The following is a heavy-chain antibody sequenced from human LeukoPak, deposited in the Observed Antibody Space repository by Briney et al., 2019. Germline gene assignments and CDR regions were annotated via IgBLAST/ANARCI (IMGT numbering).Heavy chain of an antibody. CDR2: IHEDGSDK. D-gene: IGHD5-24*01. CDR1: GFTFSRYL. CDR3: ARNLRLHTPRTFDI. V-gene: IGHV3-7*05. Sequence: GGSLRLSCAASGFTFSRYLMNWVRQAPGQGLEWVANIHEDGSDKYYVDSVKGRFTISRDNAKNSVYLQMNGLRAEDTAVYYCARNLRLHTPRTFDIWGQGTMVTVSS. J-gene: IGHJ3*02.